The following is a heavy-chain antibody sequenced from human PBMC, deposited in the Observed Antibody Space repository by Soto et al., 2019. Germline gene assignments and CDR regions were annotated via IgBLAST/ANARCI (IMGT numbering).Heavy chain of an antibody. D-gene: IGHD6-13*01. CDR1: GFTFSSYS. CDR3: ARDTSSWSTYYYYYGMDV. V-gene: IGHV3-21*01. Sequence: VESLRLSCAASGFTFSSYSMNWVRQAPGKGLEWVSSISGSSSYIYYADSVKGRFTISRDNAKNSLYLQMNSLRAEDTAVYYCARDTSSWSTYYYYYGMDVWGQGTTVTVSS. J-gene: IGHJ6*02. CDR2: ISGSSSYI.